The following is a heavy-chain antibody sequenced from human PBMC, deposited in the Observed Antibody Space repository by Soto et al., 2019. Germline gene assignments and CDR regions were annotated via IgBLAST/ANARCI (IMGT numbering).Heavy chain of an antibody. CDR2: IYHSGST. CDR3: ASVERYYDFWSGPYYYYYGMYV. D-gene: IGHD3-3*01. V-gene: IGHV4-30-2*01. Sequence: SETLSLTCAVSGGSISSGGYSWSWIRQPPGKGLEWIGYIYHSGSTYYNPSLKSRVTISVDRSKNQFSLKLSSVTAADTAVYYCASVERYYDFWSGPYYYYYGMYVWGQGTTVTVSS. CDR1: GGSISSGGYS. J-gene: IGHJ6*02.